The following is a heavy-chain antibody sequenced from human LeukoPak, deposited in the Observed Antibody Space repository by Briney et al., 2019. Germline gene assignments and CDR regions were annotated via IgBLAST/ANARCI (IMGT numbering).Heavy chain of an antibody. CDR3: AVLKRPQYYFDY. CDR1: GGSFSGYY. J-gene: IGHJ4*02. Sequence: PSETLSLTCAVYGGSFSGYYWSWIRQPPGKGLEWIGEINHSGSTNYNPSLKSRVTISVDTSKNQFSLKLSSVTAADTAVYYCAVLKRPQYYFDYWGQGTLVTVSS. CDR2: INHSGST. V-gene: IGHV4-34*01. D-gene: IGHD4/OR15-4a*01.